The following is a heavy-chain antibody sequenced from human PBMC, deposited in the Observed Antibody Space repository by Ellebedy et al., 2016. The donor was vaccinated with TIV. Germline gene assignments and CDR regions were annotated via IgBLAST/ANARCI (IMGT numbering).Heavy chain of an antibody. J-gene: IGHJ3*02. CDR3: AVGGDSSGYYYGAFDI. Sequence: AASVKVSCKASGYTFTSYGISWVRQAPGQGLEWMGWISAYNGNTNYAQKLQGRVTMTTDTSTSTAYMDPRSLRSDDTAVYYCAVGGDSSGYYYGAFDIWGQGTMVTVSS. V-gene: IGHV1-18*01. CDR2: ISAYNGNT. D-gene: IGHD3-22*01. CDR1: GYTFTSYG.